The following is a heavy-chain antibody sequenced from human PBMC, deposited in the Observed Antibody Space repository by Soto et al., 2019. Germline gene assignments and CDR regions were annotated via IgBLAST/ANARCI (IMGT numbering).Heavy chain of an antibody. Sequence: SETLSLTCAVYGGSFSGYYWSWIRQPPGKGLEWIGEINHSGSTNYNPSLKSRVTISVDTSKNQFSLKLSSVTAADTAVYYCARCANGYSYGPRYYYYYYYMDVWGKGTTGTVSS. V-gene: IGHV4-34*01. CDR1: GGSFSGYY. J-gene: IGHJ6*03. D-gene: IGHD5-18*01. CDR2: INHSGST. CDR3: ARCANGYSYGPRYYYYYYYMDV.